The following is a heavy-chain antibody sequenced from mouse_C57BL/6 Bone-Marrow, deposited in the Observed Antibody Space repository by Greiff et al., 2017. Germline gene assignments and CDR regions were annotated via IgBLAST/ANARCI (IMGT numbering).Heavy chain of an antibody. J-gene: IGHJ3*01. CDR1: GFNFKDDY. Sequence: VQLKQSGAELVRPGASVKLSCTTSGFNFKDDYIPWVKQRPEQGLEWIGWIDPEIGDADYASKFQGKATITADTSSNTAYLQLSSLTSEDTAVCYCTAIRYWGQGTLVTVSA. V-gene: IGHV14-4*01. CDR2: IDPEIGDA. CDR3: TAIRY.